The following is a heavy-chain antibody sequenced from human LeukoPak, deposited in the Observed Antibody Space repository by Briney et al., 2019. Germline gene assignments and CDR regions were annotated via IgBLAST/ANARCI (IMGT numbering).Heavy chain of an antibody. CDR2: IYPNSGGT. V-gene: IGHV1-2*02. J-gene: IGHJ4*02. Sequence: ASVKVSFKASGYTFTFNYMHWVRQAPGQGHEWMGWIYPNSGGTNYAQKFQVRVSITRDTSNSTTYMDLSMMRSDAKAVYYCERAIAGAGLDSWGQGTLVTVSS. CDR1: GYTFTFNY. D-gene: IGHD6-19*01. CDR3: ERAIAGAGLDS.